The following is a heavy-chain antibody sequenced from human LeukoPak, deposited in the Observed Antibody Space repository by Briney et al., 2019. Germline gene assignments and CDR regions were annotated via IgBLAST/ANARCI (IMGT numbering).Heavy chain of an antibody. J-gene: IGHJ5*02. V-gene: IGHV4-39*01. CDR1: GGSISSSSYY. CDR2: IYYSGST. D-gene: IGHD6-19*01. CDR3: ARHPVLAVNCPFDP. Sequence: SETLSLTCTVSGGSISSSSYYWGWIRPPPGKGLEWIGSIYYSGSTYYNPSLKSRVTISVDTSKNQFSLKLSSVTAADTAVYYCARHPVLAVNCPFDPWGQGTLVTVSS.